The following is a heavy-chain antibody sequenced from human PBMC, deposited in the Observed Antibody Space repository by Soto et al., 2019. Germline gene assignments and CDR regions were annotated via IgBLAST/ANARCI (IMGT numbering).Heavy chain of an antibody. CDR2: IYYSGST. J-gene: IGHJ6*02. CDR1: GGSISSYY. V-gene: IGHV4-59*01. Sequence: SATLSLTCTVSGGSISSYYWSWIRQPPGKGLEWIGYIYYSGSTNYNPSLKSRVTISVATSKNQFSLKLSSVTAADTAVYCWARGIPGTAFYCYYGMDVWGQGTTVTVSS. CDR3: ARGIPGTAFYCYYGMDV. D-gene: IGHD1-20*01.